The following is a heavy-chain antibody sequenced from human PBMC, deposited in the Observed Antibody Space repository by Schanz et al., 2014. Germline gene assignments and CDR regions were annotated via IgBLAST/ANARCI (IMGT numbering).Heavy chain of an antibody. CDR3: AKYRGYYRVSGSYRELEY. Sequence: EMQLLESGGGLAQPGGSLRLSCAASGFTLSNYAMSWVRQAPGKGLEWVSALSEGGGGTHYADSVRGRFTISSDSSKNTLYLQMNSLRPEDTAVYYCAKYRGYYRVSGSYRELEYWGQGTLVTVSS. D-gene: IGHD3-10*01. V-gene: IGHV3-23*01. J-gene: IGHJ4*02. CDR1: GFTLSNYA. CDR2: LSEGGGGT.